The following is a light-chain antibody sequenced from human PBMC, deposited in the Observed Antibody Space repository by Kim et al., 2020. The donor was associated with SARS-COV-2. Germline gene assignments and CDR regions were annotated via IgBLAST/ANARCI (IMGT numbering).Light chain of an antibody. CDR3: QQRSNWPPIT. Sequence: PGERATLSCRTSQSVNSYLAWYQHKPGQPPRLLIYDASHRATGIPARFSGSGSGTDFTLTIASLEPEDFAVYYCQQRSNWPPITFGQGTRLE. CDR2: DAS. V-gene: IGKV3-11*01. CDR1: QSVNSY. J-gene: IGKJ5*01.